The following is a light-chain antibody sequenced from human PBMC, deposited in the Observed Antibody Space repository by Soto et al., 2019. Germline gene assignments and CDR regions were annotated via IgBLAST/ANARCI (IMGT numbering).Light chain of an antibody. V-gene: IGKV1-39*01. CDR2: AAS. J-gene: IGKJ4*01. Sequence: DIQMTQSPSSLSAFVGDTVTISCRATDSIDRYLNWYQQKPGQAPKVLIYAASSLQSGVPSRFSGIGSGTDFTLSISSLQPEDFATYYCQQSYSGPLTFGGGTKVDIK. CDR3: QQSYSGPLT. CDR1: DSIDRY.